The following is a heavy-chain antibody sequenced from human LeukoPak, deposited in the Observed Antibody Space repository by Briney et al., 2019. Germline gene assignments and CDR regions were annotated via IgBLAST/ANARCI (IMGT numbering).Heavy chain of an antibody. CDR3: ARGIAAAFPGWFDP. V-gene: IGHV4-4*07. Sequence: SETLSLTCTVSGGSISRYHWSCLRQPAGKGLEGIGRIYTSGSTNYNPSLKSRVTMSVDTSKNQFSLKLSSVTAADTAVYYCARGIAAAFPGWFDPWGQGTLVTVSS. D-gene: IGHD6-13*01. J-gene: IGHJ5*02. CDR1: GGSISRYH. CDR2: IYTSGST.